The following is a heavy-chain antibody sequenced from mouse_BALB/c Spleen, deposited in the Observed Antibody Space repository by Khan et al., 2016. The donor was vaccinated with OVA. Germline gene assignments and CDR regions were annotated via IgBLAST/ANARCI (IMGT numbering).Heavy chain of an antibody. CDR1: GYTFTNYG. CDR3: ASGGYWYFDV. J-gene: IGHJ1*01. V-gene: IGHV9-3-1*01. D-gene: IGHD1-1*02. CDR2: INTYTGEP. Sequence: QIQLVQSGPELKKPGETVKISCKASGYTFTNYGMNWVKQAPGKGLKWMGWINTYTGEPTSADDFKGRFAFSLETSASTAYLQINNLKNEVTATYFCASGGYWYFDVWGAGTTVTVSS.